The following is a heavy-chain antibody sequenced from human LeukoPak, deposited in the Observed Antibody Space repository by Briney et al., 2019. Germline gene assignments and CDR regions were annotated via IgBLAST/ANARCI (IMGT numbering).Heavy chain of an antibody. D-gene: IGHD3-16*02. CDR1: GFTFSSYS. J-gene: IGHJ6*02. Sequence: PGGSLRLSCAASGFTFSSYSMNWVRQAPGKGLEWVSSISSSSSYIYYADSVKGRFTISRDNAKNSLYLQMNSLRAEDTAVYYCARATATVRLSKRLYYGMDVWGQGTTVTVSS. CDR2: ISSSSSYI. CDR3: ARATATVRLSKRLYYGMDV. V-gene: IGHV3-21*01.